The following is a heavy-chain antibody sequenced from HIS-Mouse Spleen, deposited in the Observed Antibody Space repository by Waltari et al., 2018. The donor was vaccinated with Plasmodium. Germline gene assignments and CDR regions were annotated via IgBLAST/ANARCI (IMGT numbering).Heavy chain of an antibody. CDR3: ARAPIRDAFDI. Sequence: QVQLQQWGAGLLKPSETLSLTCAVYGGSFSGYYWSWIRQPPGKGLEWIGEINHSGSTNSNPSRKSRVTISVDTSKNQFSLKLSSVTAADTAVYYCARAPIRDAFDIWGQGTMVTVSS. D-gene: IGHD3-9*01. CDR1: GGSFSGYY. J-gene: IGHJ3*02. CDR2: INHSGST. V-gene: IGHV4-34*01.